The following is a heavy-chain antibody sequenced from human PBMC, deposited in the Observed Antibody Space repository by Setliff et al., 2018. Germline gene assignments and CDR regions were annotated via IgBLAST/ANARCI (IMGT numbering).Heavy chain of an antibody. CDR3: AREHVSGHSEY. CDR1: EYTFTNYW. J-gene: IGHJ4*02. V-gene: IGHV5-51*01. D-gene: IGHD1-26*01. CDR2: VYCGDSDT. Sequence: GESLKTSCKASEYTFTNYWIGWVRQMPGKGLEWMGVVYCGDSDTRYSPSFQGQVTMSADKSINTAYLHLSSLKASDTAMYYCAREHVSGHSEYWGQGTLVTVSS.